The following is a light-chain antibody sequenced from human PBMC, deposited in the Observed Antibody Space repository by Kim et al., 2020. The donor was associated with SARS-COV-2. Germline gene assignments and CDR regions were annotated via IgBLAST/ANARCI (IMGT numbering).Light chain of an antibody. J-gene: IGLJ2*01. CDR2: EVT. CDR1: STDVGSSNL. CDR3: CSYGGSVTFDVL. V-gene: IGLV2-23*02. Sequence: QSALAQPASVSGSPGQSITISCTGTSTDVGSSNLLSWYHQLPGKAPKLIIYEVTKRPSWVSYRFSGSKSGNTASLTISGLQAEDEGDYYCCSYGGSVTFDVLFGGGTQLTVL.